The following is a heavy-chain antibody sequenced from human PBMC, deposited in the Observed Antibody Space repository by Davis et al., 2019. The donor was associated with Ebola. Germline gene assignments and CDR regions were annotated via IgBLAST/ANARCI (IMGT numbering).Heavy chain of an antibody. CDR3: ARGNSDCSGATCYYHNFYMDV. CDR1: GFTFSRFS. J-gene: IGHJ6*03. D-gene: IGHD2-15*01. CDR2: ISGSGNDI. V-gene: IGHV3-48*01. Sequence: PGGSLRLSCAASGFTFSRFSMNWVRQAPGKGLEFVSHISGSGNDIEYADSVKGRFTISRDNSKNTLYLQMNSLRAEDTAVYYCARGNSDCSGATCYYHNFYMDVWGKGTTVTVSS.